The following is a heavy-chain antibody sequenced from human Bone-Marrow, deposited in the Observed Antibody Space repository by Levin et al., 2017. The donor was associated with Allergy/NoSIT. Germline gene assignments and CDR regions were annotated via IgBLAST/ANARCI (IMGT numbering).Heavy chain of an antibody. CDR1: GDSISSRSYY. CDR3: ARHTYFYYYMDV. J-gene: IGHJ6*03. V-gene: IGHV4-39*01. Sequence: GSLRLSCTVSGDSISSRSYYWGWIRQSPGKGLEWIATIYYSGTTYYNPSLESRVTVTLHTSKNQLSLNLSSVTAADTAVYYCARHTYFYYYMDVWGKGTTVSVSS. CDR2: IYYSGTT.